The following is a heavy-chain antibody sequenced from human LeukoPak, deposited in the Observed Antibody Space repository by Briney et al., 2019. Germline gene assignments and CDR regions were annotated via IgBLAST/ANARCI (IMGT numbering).Heavy chain of an antibody. CDR3: ARDQGSWNYGDY. CDR1: GFTFSSYW. CDR2: INTDGSST. Sequence: GGSLRLSCAASGFTFSSYWMHWVRQAPGKGLVWVSRINTDGSSTSYADSVKGRFTISRDNAKNSLYLQMNSLRAEDTAVYYCARDQGSWNYGDYWGQGTLVTVSS. V-gene: IGHV3-74*01. J-gene: IGHJ4*02. D-gene: IGHD1-7*01.